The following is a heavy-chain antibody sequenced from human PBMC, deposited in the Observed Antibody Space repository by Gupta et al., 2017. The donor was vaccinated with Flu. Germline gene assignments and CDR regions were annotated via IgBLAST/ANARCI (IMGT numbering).Heavy chain of an antibody. CDR2: ISSSGSTI. Sequence: EGQLVESGGGLVQPGGSLRLSCAASGFTFSSYEMNWVRQAPGKGLEWVSYISSSGSTIYYADSVKGRFTISRDNAKNSLYLQMNSLRAEDTAVYYCARTSTVAGFDYWGQGTLVTVSS. CDR1: GFTFSSYE. D-gene: IGHD6-19*01. V-gene: IGHV3-48*03. CDR3: ARTSTVAGFDY. J-gene: IGHJ4*02.